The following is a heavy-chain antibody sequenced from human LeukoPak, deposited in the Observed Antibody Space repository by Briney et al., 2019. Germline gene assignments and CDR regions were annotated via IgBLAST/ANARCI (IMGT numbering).Heavy chain of an antibody. D-gene: IGHD6-19*01. V-gene: IGHV1-18*01. CDR3: ARPIAVAGTRSWFDP. Sequence: ASVKVSCKASGYTFTSYGISWVRQAPGQGLEWMGWISAYNGNTNYAQKLQGRVTMTTDTSTSTAYMELRSLRSDDTAVYYCARPIAVAGTRSWFDPWGQGTLVTVSS. CDR1: GYTFTSYG. CDR2: ISAYNGNT. J-gene: IGHJ5*02.